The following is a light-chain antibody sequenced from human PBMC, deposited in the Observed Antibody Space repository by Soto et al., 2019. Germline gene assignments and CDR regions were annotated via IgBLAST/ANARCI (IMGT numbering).Light chain of an antibody. Sequence: PGERATLSCRASQRVGNNYLAWFQPKSGQAPRLLISGASSRATGIPDRFSGSGSGTDFTLTISRLEPEDFAVYYCHQYGSSPRTFGQGTKVEVK. CDR3: HQYGSSPRT. V-gene: IGKV3-20*01. J-gene: IGKJ1*01. CDR2: GAS. CDR1: QRVGNNY.